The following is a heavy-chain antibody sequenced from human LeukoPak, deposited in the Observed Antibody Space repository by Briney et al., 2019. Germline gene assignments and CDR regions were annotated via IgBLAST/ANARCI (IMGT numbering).Heavy chain of an antibody. Sequence: GGSLRLSCAASGFTFSSYWMHWVRQAPGKGLVWVSRINSDGSSTTYADSVKGRFTISRDNSKNTLYLQMSSLRAEDTAVYYCVKNPLRSIAAAGAFDYWGQGTLVTVSS. CDR2: INSDGSST. D-gene: IGHD6-13*01. CDR3: VKNPLRSIAAAGAFDY. CDR1: GFTFSSYW. V-gene: IGHV3-74*01. J-gene: IGHJ4*02.